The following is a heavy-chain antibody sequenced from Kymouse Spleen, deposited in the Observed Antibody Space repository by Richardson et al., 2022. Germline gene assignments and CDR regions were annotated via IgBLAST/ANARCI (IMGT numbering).Heavy chain of an antibody. D-gene: IGHD1-1*01. CDR2: IYYSGST. J-gene: IGHJ3*02. V-gene: IGHV4-39*01. Sequence: QLQLQESGPGLVKPSETLSLTCTVSGGSISSSSYYWGWIRQPPGKGLEWIGSIYYSGSTYYNPSLKSRVTISVDTSKNQFSLKLSSVTAADTAVYYCARQTTGDAFDIWGQGTMVTVSS. CDR3: ARQTTGDAFDI. CDR1: GGSISSSSYY.